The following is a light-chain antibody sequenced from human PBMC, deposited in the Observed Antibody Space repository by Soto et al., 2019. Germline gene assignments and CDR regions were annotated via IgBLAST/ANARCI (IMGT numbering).Light chain of an antibody. V-gene: IGKV1-39*01. J-gene: IGKJ1*01. CDR2: AAS. Sequence: DIQMTQSPSSLSASVGDRVTIACRASQSISSYLYWYQQKPGKAPKLLIYAASSLQSGVPSRFSGSGSGTDFTLTISSLQPEDFATYFCQQSYSIPQTFGQGTKVEIK. CDR1: QSISSY. CDR3: QQSYSIPQT.